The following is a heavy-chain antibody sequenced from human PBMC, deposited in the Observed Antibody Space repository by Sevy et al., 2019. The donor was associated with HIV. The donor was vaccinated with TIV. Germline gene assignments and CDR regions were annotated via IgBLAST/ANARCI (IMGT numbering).Heavy chain of an antibody. J-gene: IGHJ6*02. CDR1: GYTFTNFA. CDR2: ISAYNGNT. CDR3: ARINLDGMDV. Sequence: ASVKVSCKASGYTFTNFAFSWVRQAPGQGLEWMGWISAYNGNTNYVQTLQGRVTMTTDTSTSTAYMELRSLRSDDTAVYYCARINLDGMDVWGQGTTVTVSS. V-gene: IGHV1-18*01.